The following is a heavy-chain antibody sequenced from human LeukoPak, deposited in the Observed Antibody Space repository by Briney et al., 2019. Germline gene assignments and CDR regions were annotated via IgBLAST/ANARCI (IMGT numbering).Heavy chain of an antibody. J-gene: IGHJ1*01. CDR2: ISGSGGST. CDR3: AKAPEWELLSLVYFQH. V-gene: IGHV3-23*01. CDR1: GFTFSGYS. Sequence: GGSLRLSCTASGFTFSGYSMNWIRQAPGKGLEWVSVISGSGGSTYYADSLKGRFTISRDNSKNTLYLQVNSLRVEDTAVYYCAKAPEWELLSLVYFQHWGQGTLVTVSS. D-gene: IGHD1-26*01.